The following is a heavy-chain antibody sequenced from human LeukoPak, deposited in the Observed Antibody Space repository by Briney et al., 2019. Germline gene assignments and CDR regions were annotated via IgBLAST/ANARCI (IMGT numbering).Heavy chain of an antibody. D-gene: IGHD4-17*01. J-gene: IGHJ4*02. CDR3: ATDTVTTVY. CDR1: GYTFISYA. V-gene: IGHV1-2*02. Sequence: ASVKVSCKASGYTFISYAISWVRQAPGQGLEWMGWINPNSGGTNYAQKFQGRVTMTRDTSISTAYMELSRLRSDDTAVYYCATDTVTTVYWGQGTLVTVSS. CDR2: INPNSGGT.